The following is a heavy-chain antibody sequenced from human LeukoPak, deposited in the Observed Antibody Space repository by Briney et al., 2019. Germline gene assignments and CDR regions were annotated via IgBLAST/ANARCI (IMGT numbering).Heavy chain of an antibody. CDR2: IIPIFGTA. D-gene: IGHD3-22*01. Sequence: ASVKVSCKASGGTFSSYAISWVRQAPGQGLEWMGRIIPIFGTANYAHKFQGRVTITTDESTSTAYMELSSLRSEDTAVYYCAIDGSGYDPAYFDYWGQGTLVTVSS. V-gene: IGHV1-69*05. CDR3: AIDGSGYDPAYFDY. CDR1: GGTFSSYA. J-gene: IGHJ4*02.